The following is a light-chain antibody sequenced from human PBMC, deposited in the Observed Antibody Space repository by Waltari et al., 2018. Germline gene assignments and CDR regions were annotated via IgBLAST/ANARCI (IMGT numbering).Light chain of an antibody. CDR1: QSVSSGY. J-gene: IGKJ2*01. Sequence: EIVLTQSPGTLSLSPGERATLSCRASQSVSSGYLAWYQQKPGQAPRLLIYGASSRATGIPDRISGSGSGTDFTLTLSSLEPEDFAVYYCQQHGTSPFTFGQGTKVEIK. CDR3: QQHGTSPFT. CDR2: GAS. V-gene: IGKV3-20*01.